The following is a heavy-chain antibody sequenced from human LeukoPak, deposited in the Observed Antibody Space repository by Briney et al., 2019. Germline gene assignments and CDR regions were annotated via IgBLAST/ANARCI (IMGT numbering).Heavy chain of an antibody. D-gene: IGHD5-18*01. CDR2: IYYSGST. Sequence: SETLSLTCTVSGGSISSDDYNWSWIRQPPGKGLEWFGYIYYSGSTYYNPSLKRRVTVSVDTAKNQFALKLSSVTVADMAVYYCARVDTAMVPPDYWGPGTLVTVSS. V-gene: IGHV4-30-4*02. CDR1: GGSISSDDYN. J-gene: IGHJ4*02. CDR3: ARVDTAMVPPDY.